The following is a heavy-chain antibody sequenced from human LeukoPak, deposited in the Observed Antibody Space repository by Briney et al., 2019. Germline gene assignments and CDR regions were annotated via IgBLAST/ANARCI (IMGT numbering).Heavy chain of an antibody. CDR3: ARESGSTPFDY. Sequence: PGGSLRLSCAASGFTVSSNYMSWVRQAPGKGLEWVSVIYSGGSTYYADSVKGRFTISRDNSKNTLYLQMNSLRAEDTAVYYCARESGSTPFDYWGQGTPVTVSS. CDR1: GFTVSSNY. D-gene: IGHD1-26*01. CDR2: IYSGGST. J-gene: IGHJ4*02. V-gene: IGHV3-66*01.